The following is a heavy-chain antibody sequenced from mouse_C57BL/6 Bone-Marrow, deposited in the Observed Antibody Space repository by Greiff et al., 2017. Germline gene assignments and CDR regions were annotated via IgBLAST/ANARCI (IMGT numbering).Heavy chain of an antibody. J-gene: IGHJ3*01. CDR1: GYTFTSYW. V-gene: IGHV1-7*01. CDR2: INPCGGYT. D-gene: IGHD2-5*01. Sequence: VQLQESGAELAKPGASVKLSCKASGYTFTSYWMHWVKQRPGQGLEWIGYINPCGGYTKYNQKFKDKATLTADKSSSTAYMQLSSLTREDSAVYYCADLYSKSFAYWGQGTLVTVSA. CDR3: ADLYSKSFAY.